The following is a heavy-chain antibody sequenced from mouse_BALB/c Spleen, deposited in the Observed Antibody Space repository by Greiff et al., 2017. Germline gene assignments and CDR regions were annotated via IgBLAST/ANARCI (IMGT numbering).Heavy chain of an antibody. J-gene: IGHJ4*01. V-gene: IGHV5-17*02. CDR3: ASLYDYDDYYAMDY. CDR1: GFTFSSFG. CDR2: ISSGSSTI. D-gene: IGHD2-4*01. Sequence: EVKLVESGGGLVQPGGSRKLSCAASGFTFSSFGMHWVRQAPEKGLEWVAYISSGSSTIYYADTVKGRFTISRDNPKNTLFLQMTSLRSEDTAMYYCASLYDYDDYYAMDYWGQGTSVTVSS.